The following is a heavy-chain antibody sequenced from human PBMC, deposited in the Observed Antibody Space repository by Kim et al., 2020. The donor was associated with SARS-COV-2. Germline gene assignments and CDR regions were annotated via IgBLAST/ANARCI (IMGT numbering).Heavy chain of an antibody. J-gene: IGHJ4*02. Sequence: SRVTISVDPSKNQFYLKLSSVTAADTAVYYCARVAHTGGSGWSVPYYFDYWGQGTLVTVSS. D-gene: IGHD6-19*01. CDR3: ARVAHTGGSGWSVPYYFDY. V-gene: IGHV4-30-2*05.